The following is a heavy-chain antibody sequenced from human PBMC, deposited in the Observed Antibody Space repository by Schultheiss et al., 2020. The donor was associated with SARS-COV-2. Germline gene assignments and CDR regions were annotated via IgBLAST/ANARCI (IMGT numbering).Heavy chain of an antibody. CDR2: IYYSGST. J-gene: IGHJ6*03. D-gene: IGHD7-27*01. CDR1: GGSISSYY. V-gene: IGHV4-59*12. CDR3: AREGTGDSASYYYYMDV. Sequence: GSLRLSCTVSGGSISSYYWSWIRQPPGKGLEWIGYIYYSGSTNYNPSLKSRVTISVDTSKNQFSLKLSSVTAADTAVYYCAREGTGDSASYYYYMDVWGKGTTVTVSS.